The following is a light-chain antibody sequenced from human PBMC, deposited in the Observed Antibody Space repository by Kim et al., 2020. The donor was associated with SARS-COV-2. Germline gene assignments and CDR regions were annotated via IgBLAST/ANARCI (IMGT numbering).Light chain of an antibody. CDR3: QRYVNRLIT. V-gene: IGKV3-20*01. J-gene: IGKJ4*01. CDR2: AAC. Sequence: SPGESAPLCWAGRHGISCFDLYRYKQRPGPAPRILVAAACARATGVRVRFSGSGSGTDFTLTSSELEPVAFAVYFWQRYVNRLITFGEGTRVEIK. CDR1: HGISCFD.